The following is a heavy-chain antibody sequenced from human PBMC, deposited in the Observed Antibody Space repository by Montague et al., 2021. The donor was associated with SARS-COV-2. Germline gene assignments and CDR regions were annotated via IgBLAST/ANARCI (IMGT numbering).Heavy chain of an antibody. D-gene: IGHD3-9*01. CDR1: GFSLSTSGMC. CDR2: IDWDDYK. J-gene: IGHJ4*02. Sequence: VKPTPTLPLTCTFSGFSLSTSGMCVSWIRQPPGKALEWLALIDWDDYKYYSTSLKTRLTISKDTSKNQVVLTMTNMDPVDTATYYCARIRDYDILTGSYSGFDYWGQGTLVTVSS. V-gene: IGHV2-70*01. CDR3: ARIRDYDILTGSYSGFDY.